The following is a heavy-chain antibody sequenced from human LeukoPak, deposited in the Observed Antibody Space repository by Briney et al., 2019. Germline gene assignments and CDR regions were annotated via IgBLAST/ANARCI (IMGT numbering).Heavy chain of an antibody. CDR3: ASTRSSDFDY. V-gene: IGHV3-23*01. Sequence: GGSLRLSCGASGFAFTNYTMNWVRQGPGKGLEWVSGINYSGGTTYYADSVQGRFTISRDNSKNTLLLQMNSLRAEDTAVYYCASTRSSDFDYWGQGTLVTVSS. CDR2: INYSGGTT. CDR1: GFAFTNYT. J-gene: IGHJ4*02. D-gene: IGHD6-6*01.